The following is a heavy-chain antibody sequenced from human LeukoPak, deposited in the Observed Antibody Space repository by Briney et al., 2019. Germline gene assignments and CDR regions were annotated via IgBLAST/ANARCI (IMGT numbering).Heavy chain of an antibody. CDR1: GGSIRSYF. CDR2: IYVTGST. J-gene: IGHJ6*03. CDR3: ARLKYYDSTGYSPGYYMDV. D-gene: IGHD3-22*01. V-gene: IGHV4-4*07. Sequence: PSETLSLTCTVSGGSIRSYFWGWVRQPAGTGLEWVGRIYVTGSTIYNPSLQSRLPMSVDTSKNQFSLRLTSVTAADTAVYYCARLKYYDSTGYSPGYYMDVWGKGITVTVSS.